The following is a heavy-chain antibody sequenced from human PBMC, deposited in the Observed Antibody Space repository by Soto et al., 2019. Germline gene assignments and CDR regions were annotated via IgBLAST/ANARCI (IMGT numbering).Heavy chain of an antibody. J-gene: IGHJ4*02. CDR2: VIPMFLKS. CDR1: GGTFDSYA. Sequence: QVQLVQSGAEVKKPGSSVKVSCKASGGTFDSYAISWVRQAPGQGLEWMGGVIPMFLKSNYAQKFQGRVTITANKSKNTVNREMKSLKSEDTAVYYCVRGGGEMANPPPYLYWGQGTQVTVSS. V-gene: IGHV1-69*06. CDR3: VRGGGEMANPPPYLY. D-gene: IGHD3-16*01.